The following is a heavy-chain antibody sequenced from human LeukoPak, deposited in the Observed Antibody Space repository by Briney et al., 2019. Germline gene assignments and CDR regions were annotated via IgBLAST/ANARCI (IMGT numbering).Heavy chain of an antibody. J-gene: IGHJ6*02. V-gene: IGHV1-3*01. D-gene: IGHD3-3*01. CDR3: ARDGSPITIFEDGMDV. Sequence: PGGSLRLSCAASGLSVRSNYLTWVRQAPGQRLEWMGWINAGNGNTKYSQKFQGRVTVTRDTSASTAYMELSSLRSEDTAVYYCARDGSPITIFEDGMDVWGQGTTVTVSS. CDR1: GLSVRSNY. CDR2: INAGNGNT.